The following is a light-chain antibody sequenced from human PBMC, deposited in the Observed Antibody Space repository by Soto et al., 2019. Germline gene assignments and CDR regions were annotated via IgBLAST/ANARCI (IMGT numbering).Light chain of an antibody. CDR1: QSMNDW. CDR3: QQYYSYST. Sequence: DIQMTQSHSTLSASVGDRVTITCRASQSMNDWLSWYQQKPGKAPKLVIYRSSHLQSGVPSRFSGSGSGTECTLPISSLQPDDFATYYCQQYYSYSTCGHGTKV. J-gene: IGKJ1*01. V-gene: IGKV1-5*03. CDR2: RSS.